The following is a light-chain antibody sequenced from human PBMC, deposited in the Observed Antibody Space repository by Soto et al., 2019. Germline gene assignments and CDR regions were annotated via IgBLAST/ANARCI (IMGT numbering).Light chain of an antibody. CDR1: SSNIGAGYD. J-gene: IGLJ2*01. V-gene: IGLV1-40*01. CDR2: GNS. CDR3: QSYDSSLRVSV. Sequence: QSVLTQPPSVSGAPGQRVTISCTGSSSNIGAGYDVHWYQQLPGTAPKLLIYGNSNRPSGVPDRFSGSKSGTSASLAITGXXXXXXXXYYCQSYDSSLRVSVFGGGTKLTVX.